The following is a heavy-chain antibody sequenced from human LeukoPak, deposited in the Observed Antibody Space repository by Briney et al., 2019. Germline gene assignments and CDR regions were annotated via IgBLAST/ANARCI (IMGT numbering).Heavy chain of an antibody. CDR2: INHSGST. CDR3: ARGQEDWEKLHRAVKYDA. CDR1: GGSFSGYY. J-gene: IGHJ5*02. V-gene: IGHV4-34*01. D-gene: IGHD1-26*01. Sequence: PSETLSLTCAVYGGSFSGYYWSWIRQPPGKGLEWIGEINHSGSTNYNPSLKSRVTISVDTSKNQFSLKVNSVTAADTGVYYCARGQEDWEKLHRAVKYDAWGQGTRVTVSS.